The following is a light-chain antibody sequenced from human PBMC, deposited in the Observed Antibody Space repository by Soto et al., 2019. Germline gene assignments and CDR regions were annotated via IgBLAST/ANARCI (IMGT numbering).Light chain of an antibody. V-gene: IGKV3-11*01. Sequence: EIVLTQSPATLSLSPGERATLSCRTSQSVSTYLAWYQQKPVQAPRLLIYDAYNRATGIPARFSGSGSGTDFTLTNSSLEPEDFAVYYCQERSKWPPTFGQGTRLEIK. CDR2: DAY. J-gene: IGKJ5*01. CDR3: QERSKWPPT. CDR1: QSVSTY.